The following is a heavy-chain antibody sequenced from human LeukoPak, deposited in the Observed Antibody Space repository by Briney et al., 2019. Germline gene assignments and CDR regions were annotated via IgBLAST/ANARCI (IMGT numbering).Heavy chain of an antibody. D-gene: IGHD1-26*01. CDR3: AKDKSGSYYFDY. CDR1: GFTFSSYS. V-gene: IGHV3-21*04. Sequence: GGSLRLSCAASGFTFSSYSMNWVRQAPGKGLEWVSSISSSSSYIYYADSVKGRFTISRDNAKNSLYLQMNSLRAEDTALYYCAKDKSGSYYFDYWGQGTLVTVSS. CDR2: ISSSSSYI. J-gene: IGHJ4*02.